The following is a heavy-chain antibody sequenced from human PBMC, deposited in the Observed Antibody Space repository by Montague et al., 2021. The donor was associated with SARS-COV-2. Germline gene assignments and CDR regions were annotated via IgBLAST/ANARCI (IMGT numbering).Heavy chain of an antibody. CDR1: GGSISSSNW. Sequence: SETLSLTCAVSGGSISSSNWWSWVRQPPGKGLEWIGEIYHGGSTKYKPSLKGRVTISVDKSKNQFSLKLSSVTAADTAVYYCASRGAGWFGSNPERFDYWGQGTLVTVSS. J-gene: IGHJ4*02. V-gene: IGHV4-4*02. CDR2: IYHGGST. D-gene: IGHD3-10*01. CDR3: ASRGAGWFGSNPERFDY.